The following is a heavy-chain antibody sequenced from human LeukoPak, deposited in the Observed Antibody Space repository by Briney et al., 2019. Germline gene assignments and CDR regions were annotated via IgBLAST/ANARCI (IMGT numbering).Heavy chain of an antibody. D-gene: IGHD2-15*01. V-gene: IGHV4-59*01. Sequence: SETLSLTCTVSGDSISSYYWSWIRQPPGKGLEWIGYIYYSGSTNYNPSLKSRVTISVDTSKNQFSLKLSSVTAADTAVYYRARDSVAATHNWFDPWGQGTLVTVSS. CDR1: GDSISSYY. J-gene: IGHJ5*02. CDR2: IYYSGST. CDR3: ARDSVAATHNWFDP.